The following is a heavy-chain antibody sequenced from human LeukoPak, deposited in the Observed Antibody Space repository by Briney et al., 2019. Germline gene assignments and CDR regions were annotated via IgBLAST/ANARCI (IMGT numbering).Heavy chain of an antibody. CDR1: GFTFSSYG. V-gene: IGHV3-30*02. Sequence: PGGSLRLSCAASGFTFSSYGMHWVCQAPGKGLEWVAFIRYDGSNKYYADSVKGRFTISRDNSKNTLYLQMNSLRAEDTAVYYRAKVSPSLYSSGWYEIDYWGQGTLVTVSS. D-gene: IGHD6-19*01. J-gene: IGHJ4*02. CDR3: AKVSPSLYSSGWYEIDY. CDR2: IRYDGSNK.